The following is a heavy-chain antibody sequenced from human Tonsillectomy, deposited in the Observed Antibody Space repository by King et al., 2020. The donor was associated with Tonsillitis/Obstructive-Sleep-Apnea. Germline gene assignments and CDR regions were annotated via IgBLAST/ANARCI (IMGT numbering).Heavy chain of an antibody. J-gene: IGHJ5*02. CDR1: GFSFSNYA. V-gene: IGHV3-30*03. Sequence: VQLVESGGGVVQPGRSLRLSCAASGFSFSNYAIHWVRQAPGKGLEWVALISYDGSNIYYADSVKGRFAISRDNSKNTLYLQMNGLRAEDTAVYYCAIDSSSRNSQTTGGWEWFDPWGQGTLVTVSS. CDR3: AIDSSSRNSQTTGGWEWFDP. D-gene: IGHD6-19*01. CDR2: ISYDGSNI.